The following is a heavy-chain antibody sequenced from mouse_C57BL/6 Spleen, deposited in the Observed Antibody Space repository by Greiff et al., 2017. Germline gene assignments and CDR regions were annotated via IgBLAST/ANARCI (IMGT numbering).Heavy chain of an antibody. Sequence: QVQLQQPGAELVKPGASVTLSCKASGYTFTRYWLQWVKQRPGQGLEWIGEIDPSDSYTNYNQKFKGKATLTVDTSSSTAYMQLSSLTSEDSAFYYCAKTYYSNPSWFADWGQGTLVTVSA. D-gene: IGHD2-5*01. CDR3: AKTYYSNPSWFAD. V-gene: IGHV1-50*01. CDR2: IDPSDSYT. J-gene: IGHJ3*01. CDR1: GYTFTRYW.